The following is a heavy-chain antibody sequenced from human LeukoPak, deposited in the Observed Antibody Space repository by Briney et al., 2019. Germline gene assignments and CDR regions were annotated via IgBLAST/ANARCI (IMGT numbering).Heavy chain of an antibody. J-gene: IGHJ3*02. CDR2: ISGSGDNT. CDR1: EFTFSNYP. CDR3: AKDLLQTFFFDSSGYYSDAFGM. D-gene: IGHD3-22*01. Sequence: PGGPLRLSCAASEFTFSNYPMRWVRQAPGKGLEWVSTISGSGDNTYYADSVKGRFTISRDNSKNTLSLHMNTLRAEDTAVYYCAKDLLQTFFFDSSGYYSDAFGMWGQGTMVTVSP. V-gene: IGHV3-23*01.